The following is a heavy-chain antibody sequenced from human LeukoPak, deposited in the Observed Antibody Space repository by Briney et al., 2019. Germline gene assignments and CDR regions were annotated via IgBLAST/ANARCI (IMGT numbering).Heavy chain of an antibody. CDR2: IKEDGSEK. J-gene: IGHJ6*02. D-gene: IGHD3-16*01. CDR3: ARERLGYYYYGMDV. V-gene: IGHV3-7*01. CDR1: GFTFSNYW. Sequence: PGGSLRLSCAASGFTFSNYWMSWVRQAPGKGLEWVANIKEDGSEKNYVDSVKGRLTISRDNAKNSLYLQMDSLRAEDTAVYYCARERLGYYYYGMDVWGQGTTVTVSS.